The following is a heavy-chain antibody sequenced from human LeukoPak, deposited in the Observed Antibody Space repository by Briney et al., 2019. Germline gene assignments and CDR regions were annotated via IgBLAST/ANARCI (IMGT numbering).Heavy chain of an antibody. CDR3: ARLRLTYYYDSSGYADDY. CDR2: ISGYNGNA. CDR1: GYTFTSYG. D-gene: IGHD3-22*01. J-gene: IGHJ4*02. V-gene: IGHV1-18*01. Sequence: ASVKVSCNTSGYTFTSYGISWVRQGPGQGLEWMGWISGYNGNANYAQKVKGRVTMTTDTSTSTAYMEVRSLRSDDTAIYYCARLRLTYYYDSSGYADDYWGQGTLVTVSS.